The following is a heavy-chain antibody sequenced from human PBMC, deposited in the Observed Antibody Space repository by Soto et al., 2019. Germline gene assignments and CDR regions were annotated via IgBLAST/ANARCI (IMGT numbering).Heavy chain of an antibody. CDR3: ARDQSGSYYFDY. Sequence: PGGSLRLSCAASGFTFSSYGMHWVRQAPGKGLEWVAVIWYDGSNKYYADSVKGRFTISRDNSKNTLYLQMNSLRAEDTAVYYCARDQSGSYYFDYWGQGTLVTVSS. V-gene: IGHV3-33*01. CDR1: GFTFSSYG. J-gene: IGHJ4*02. CDR2: IWYDGSNK. D-gene: IGHD1-26*01.